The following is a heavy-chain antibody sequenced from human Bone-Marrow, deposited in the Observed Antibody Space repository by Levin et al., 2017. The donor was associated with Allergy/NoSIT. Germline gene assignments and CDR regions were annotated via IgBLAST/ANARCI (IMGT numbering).Heavy chain of an antibody. D-gene: IGHD6-13*01. Sequence: PGESLKISCAASGFSFSQSDMHWVRQTTGKGLEWVSAIGSGGDTYYPGSVKGRFTISRDNAKNSLYLQMNSLTAGDTAIYYCAREAVTTAAAAGAWFWYFDLWGRGTLVTVSS. CDR2: IGSGGDT. J-gene: IGHJ2*01. V-gene: IGHV3-13*04. CDR3: AREAVTTAAAAGAWFWYFDL. CDR1: GFSFSQSD.